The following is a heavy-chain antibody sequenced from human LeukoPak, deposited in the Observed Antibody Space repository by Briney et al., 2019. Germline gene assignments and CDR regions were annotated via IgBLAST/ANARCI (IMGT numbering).Heavy chain of an antibody. CDR1: GYTFTSYD. CDR3: ARQGAAGKYYYYYMDV. CDR2: MNPNSGNT. V-gene: IGHV1-8*03. D-gene: IGHD6-13*01. J-gene: IGHJ6*03. Sequence: GASVKVSCKASGYTFTSYDINWVRQATGQGLEWMGWMNPNSGNTGYAQKFQGRVTITRNTSISTAYMELSSLRSEDTAVYYCARQGAAGKYYYYYMDVWGKGTTVTVSS.